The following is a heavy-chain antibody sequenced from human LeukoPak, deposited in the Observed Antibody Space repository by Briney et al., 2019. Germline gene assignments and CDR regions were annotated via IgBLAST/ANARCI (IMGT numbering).Heavy chain of an antibody. V-gene: IGHV4-61*02. Sequence: SQTLSLTRTVSVGSISSGSFYWSWIRQPAGKGLEWIGCIYTSGSTTYNPSLKSRVTLSVDTSKNQFSLKLSSVTAADTAVYYCARDDPGYSSTKNGMDVWGQGTTVTVSS. CDR2: IYTSGST. CDR3: ARDDPGYSSTKNGMDV. D-gene: IGHD6-13*01. J-gene: IGHJ6*02. CDR1: VGSISSGSFY.